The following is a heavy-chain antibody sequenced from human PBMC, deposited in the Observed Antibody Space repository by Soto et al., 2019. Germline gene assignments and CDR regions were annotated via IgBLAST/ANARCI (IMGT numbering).Heavy chain of an antibody. CDR1: GFTFSNYA. J-gene: IGHJ4*02. CDR2: ISSSGRQT. CDR3: AKDRTTFGVINQYFFDS. V-gene: IGHV3-23*01. Sequence: EVQLLESGGTLVQLGGSLRLSCAASGFTFSNYAMSWVRQAPGKGLEWVSAISSSGRQTYYADSVRGRFTILRDNSKNALYLQMSSLRAGDTAVYHCAKDRTTFGVINQYFFDSWGQGTLVAVSS. D-gene: IGHD3-3*01.